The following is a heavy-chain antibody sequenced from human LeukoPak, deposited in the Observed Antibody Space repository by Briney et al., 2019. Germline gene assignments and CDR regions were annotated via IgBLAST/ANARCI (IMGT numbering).Heavy chain of an antibody. CDR3: ARDVFFLPPETGTKPD. J-gene: IGHJ4*02. CDR1: GFTFSDYY. CDR2: ISSSGSTI. D-gene: IGHD1-7*01. V-gene: IGHV3-11*04. Sequence: PGGSLRLSCAASGFTFSDYYMSWIRQAPGKGLEWVSYISSSGSTIYYADSVKGRFTISRDNAKNSLYLQMNSLRAEDTAVYYCARDVFFLPPETGTKPDWGQGTLVTVSS.